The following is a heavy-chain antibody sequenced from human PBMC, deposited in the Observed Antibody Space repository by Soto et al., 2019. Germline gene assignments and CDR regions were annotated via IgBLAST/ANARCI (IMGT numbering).Heavy chain of an antibody. V-gene: IGHV4-59*11. Sequence: SYSVADGSNINHDGSGIRKTPGKGLEWIGYIYYSGSNNYNPSLKSRVTISVDTSKNQFSLKLSSVTAADTAVYYCAREEDIERPWFGPSGQGTLVT. CDR3: AREEDIERPWFGP. D-gene: IGHD2-15*01. CDR2: IYYSGSN. J-gene: IGHJ5*02. CDR1: DGSNINHD.